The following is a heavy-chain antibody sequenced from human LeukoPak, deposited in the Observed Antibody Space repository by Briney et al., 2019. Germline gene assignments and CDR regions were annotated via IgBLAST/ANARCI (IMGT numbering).Heavy chain of an antibody. CDR2: INHSGST. J-gene: IGHJ4*02. V-gene: IGHV4-34*01. Sequence: PSETLSLTCAVYGGSFSGYYWSWIRQPPGKGLEWIGEINHSGSTNYNPPLKSRVTISVDTSKNQFSLKLSSVTAADAAVYYCARGRDLLDYWGQGTLVTVSS. CDR1: GGSFSGYY. CDR3: ARGRDLLDY.